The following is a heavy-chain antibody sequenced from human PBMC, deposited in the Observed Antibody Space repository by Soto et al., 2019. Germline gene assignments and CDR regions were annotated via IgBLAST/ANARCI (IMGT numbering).Heavy chain of an antibody. D-gene: IGHD6-13*01. CDR1: GFTVSSTY. J-gene: IGHJ6*02. CDR3: ARDRIEAAGTPRFNYYYGMDV. V-gene: IGHV3-53*01. CDR2: IYGGLTT. Sequence: HPGGSLRLSCAASGFTVSSTYMTWVRRAPGKGLEWVSVIYGGLTTSYADSVKGRFTISRDNSKNTVFLQMNSLRGEDTAVYYCARDRIEAAGTPRFNYYYGMDVWGQGTTVTVSS.